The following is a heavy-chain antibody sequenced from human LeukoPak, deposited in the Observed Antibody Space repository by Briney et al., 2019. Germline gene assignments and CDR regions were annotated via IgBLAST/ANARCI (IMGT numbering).Heavy chain of an antibody. CDR1: GYSFTSYW. CDR3: ARVGGGYYYYYYYYMDV. CDR2: IYPGDSDA. J-gene: IGHJ6*03. V-gene: IGHV5-51*01. D-gene: IGHD3-22*01. Sequence: GESLKISCKGSGYSFTSYWIGWVRPMPGKGLKWMGIIYPGDSDARYSPSFQGQVTISADKSISTAYLQWSSLKASDTAMYYCARVGGGYYYYYYYYMDVWGKGTTVTISS.